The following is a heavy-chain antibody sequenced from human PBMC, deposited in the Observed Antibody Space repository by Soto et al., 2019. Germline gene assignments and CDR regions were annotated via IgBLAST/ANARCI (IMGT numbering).Heavy chain of an antibody. V-gene: IGHV4-31*03. CDR1: GGSISSGGYY. CDR2: IYYSGST. CDR3: ARVRYCSGGSCYPRFDP. J-gene: IGHJ5*02. D-gene: IGHD2-15*01. Sequence: QVQLQESGPGLVKPSQTLSLTCTVSGGSISSGGYYWSWIRQHPGKGLEWIGYIYYSGSTYYNPSLKCRVTISVDTSKNQFSLKLSSVTAADTALYYCARVRYCSGGSCYPRFDPWGQGTLVTVSS.